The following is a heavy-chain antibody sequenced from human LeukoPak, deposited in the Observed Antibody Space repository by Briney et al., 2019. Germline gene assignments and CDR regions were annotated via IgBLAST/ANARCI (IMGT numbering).Heavy chain of an antibody. CDR1: ENTFTNYY. V-gene: IGHV1-46*01. CDR2: INPNGDGT. Sequence: ASVKVSCKASENTFTNYYMHWVRQAPGQGLEWLGIINPNGDGTNYAQTFQGRVTMTRDTSTTAVYMELSSLRSEDTAVYYCARDMSTRVTPISYAFDVWGQGTMVTVSS. J-gene: IGHJ3*01. CDR3: ARDMSTRVTPISYAFDV. D-gene: IGHD4-23*01.